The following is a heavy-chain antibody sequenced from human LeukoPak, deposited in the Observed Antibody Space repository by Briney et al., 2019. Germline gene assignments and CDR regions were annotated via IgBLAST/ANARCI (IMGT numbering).Heavy chain of an antibody. V-gene: IGHV6-1*01. Sequence: SQTLSLTCAISGDSVSSNSATWNWIRQSPSRGLEWLGRTYYRSKWSNDYAVSVEGRITINPDTSKNQFSLQLNFVTPEDTAVYYCVRDNKGIAVSAAFDIWGQGTMVIVSS. CDR2: TYYRSKWSN. CDR1: GDSVSSNSAT. D-gene: IGHD6-19*01. J-gene: IGHJ3*02. CDR3: VRDNKGIAVSAAFDI.